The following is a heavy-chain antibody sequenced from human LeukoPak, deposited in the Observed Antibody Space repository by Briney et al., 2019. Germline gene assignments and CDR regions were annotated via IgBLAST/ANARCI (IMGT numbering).Heavy chain of an antibody. CDR1: GFTFSDYY. V-gene: IGHV3-11*05. J-gene: IGHJ4*02. D-gene: IGHD6-19*01. CDR3: ARDWRSSGCFDY. Sequence: PGGSLRLSCAASGFTFSDYYMSWIRQAPGKGLEWVSYISGSTTYTNYADSVKGRFTISRDNAKNSLYLQMNSLRADDTAVYYCARDWRSSGCFDYWGQGTLVTVSS. CDR2: ISGSTTYT.